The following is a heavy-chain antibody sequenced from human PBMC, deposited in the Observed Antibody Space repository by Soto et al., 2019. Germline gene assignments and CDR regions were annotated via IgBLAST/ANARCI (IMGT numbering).Heavy chain of an antibody. Sequence: SETLSLTCAVYGGSFSGYYWSWIRQPPGKGLEWIGEINHSGSTNYNPPLKSRVTISVDTSKNQFSLKLSSVTAADTAVYYCARGRYSGFNYYYYGMDVWGQGTTVTVSS. CDR3: ARGRYSGFNYYYYGMDV. CDR1: GGSFSGYY. D-gene: IGHD1-1*01. J-gene: IGHJ6*02. V-gene: IGHV4-34*01. CDR2: INHSGST.